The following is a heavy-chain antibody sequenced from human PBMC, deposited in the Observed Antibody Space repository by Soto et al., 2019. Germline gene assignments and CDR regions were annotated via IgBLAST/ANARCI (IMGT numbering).Heavy chain of an antibody. D-gene: IGHD6-13*01. CDR2: INHSGST. J-gene: IGHJ4*02. CDR3: ARGLGIAAAGMFY. V-gene: IGHV4-34*01. CDR1: GGSFSGYY. Sequence: PSETLSLTCAVYGGSFSGYYWSWIRQSPGKGLEWIGEINHSGSTNYNPSLKSRVTISVDTSKNQFSLKLSSVTAADTAVYYCARGLGIAAAGMFYWGQGTLVTVSS.